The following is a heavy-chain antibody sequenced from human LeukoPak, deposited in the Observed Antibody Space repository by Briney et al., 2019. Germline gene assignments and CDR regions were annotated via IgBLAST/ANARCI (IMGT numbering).Heavy chain of an antibody. CDR1: GYTFTSYG. CDR2: ISGYNGNT. J-gene: IGHJ5*02. CDR3: ARDNYYRSGSFIRWFDP. Sequence: ASVKVSCKASGYTFTSYGISWVRQAPGQGLEWMGWISGYNGNTNYAQKLQGRVTMTTDTSTSTAYMELRSLRSDDTAVYYCARDNYYRSGSFIRWFDPWGQGTLVTV. D-gene: IGHD3-10*01. V-gene: IGHV1-18*01.